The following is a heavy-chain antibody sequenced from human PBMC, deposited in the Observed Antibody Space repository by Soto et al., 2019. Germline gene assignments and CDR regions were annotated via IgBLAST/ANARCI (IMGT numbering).Heavy chain of an antibody. J-gene: IGHJ4*02. CDR3: GRQGFLLIAAAGPFDY. Sequence: SETLSLTCTVSCGSISSYYWSWLRQPAEKGLGRSGYIYYSGSTNYNPSLKSRVAISVDTSKNQSSLKLSSVTAADTAVYYCGRQGFLLIAAAGPFDYWGLGTLVTVSS. CDR2: IYYSGST. CDR1: CGSISSYY. V-gene: IGHV4-59*08. D-gene: IGHD6-13*01.